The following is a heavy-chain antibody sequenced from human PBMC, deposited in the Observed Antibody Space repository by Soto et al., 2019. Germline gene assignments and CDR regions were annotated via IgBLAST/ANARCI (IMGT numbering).Heavy chain of an antibody. CDR2: ISSSGTYT. D-gene: IGHD3-10*01. CDR3: ARVARGSGSSAAFVYCDR. V-gene: IGHV3-11*05. J-gene: IGHJ4*01. Sequence: GGSLRLSCGASGFIFSDDYMAWVRQDPGRGLEWVSYISSSGTYTNYADSVKGRLTISRDSAKNSLFLQMHSQRAEDTALYYCARVARGSGSSAAFVYCDRWGQGALGAVSS. CDR1: GFIFSDDY.